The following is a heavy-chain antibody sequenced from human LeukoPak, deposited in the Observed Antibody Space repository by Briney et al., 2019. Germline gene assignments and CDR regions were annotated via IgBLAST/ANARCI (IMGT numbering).Heavy chain of an antibody. CDR2: IYHSGST. CDR1: GGSISSSNW. CDR3: AKDRSNYDYGGNSGN. D-gene: IGHD4-23*01. J-gene: IGHJ4*02. V-gene: IGHV4-4*02. Sequence: PSETLSLTCAVSGGSISSSNWWSWVRQPPGKGLEWIGEIYHSGSTNYNPSLKSRVTISVDKSKNQFSLKLSSVTAADTAVYYCAKDRSNYDYGGNSGNWGQGTLVTVSS.